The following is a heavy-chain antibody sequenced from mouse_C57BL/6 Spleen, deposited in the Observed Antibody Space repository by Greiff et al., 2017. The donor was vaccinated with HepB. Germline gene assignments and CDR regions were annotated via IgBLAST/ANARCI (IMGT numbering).Heavy chain of an antibody. J-gene: IGHJ1*03. CDR3: ARGGGSTDWYFDV. D-gene: IGHD1-1*01. CDR2: IDPSDSYT. V-gene: IGHV1-69*01. Sequence: QVQLQQSGAELVMPGASVKLSCKASGYTFTSYWMHWVKQRPGQGLEWIGEIDPSDSYTNYNQKFKGKSTLTVDKSSSTAYMQLSSLTSEDSAVYYCARGGGSTDWYFDVWGTGTTVTVAS. CDR1: GYTFTSYW.